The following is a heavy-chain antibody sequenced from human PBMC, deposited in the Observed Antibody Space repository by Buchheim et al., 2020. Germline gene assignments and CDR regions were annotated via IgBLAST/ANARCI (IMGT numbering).Heavy chain of an antibody. CDR2: INPSGGST. J-gene: IGHJ2*01. CDR1: GYTFTSYY. CDR3: ARRDYYYESSGYGGYWYFDL. V-gene: IGHV1-46*01. D-gene: IGHD3-22*01. Sequence: QVQLVQSGAEVKKPGASVKVSCKASGYTFTSYYMHWVRQAPGQGLEWMGIINPSGGSTSYAQKFQGRVTMTRDTSTSTVYMELSSLRSEDTAVYYCARRDYYYESSGYGGYWYFDLWGRGTL.